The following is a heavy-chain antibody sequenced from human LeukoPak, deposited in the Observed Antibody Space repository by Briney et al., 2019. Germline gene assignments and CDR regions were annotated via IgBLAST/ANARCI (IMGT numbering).Heavy chain of an antibody. D-gene: IGHD2-2*01. Sequence: SETLSLTCTVSGGSISSSSYYWGWIRQPPGKGLEWIGSLYYSGSTYYNPSLNSRVTISVDTSKNQFSLKLSSVTAADTAVYYCARFACSSTSCYVDYWGQGTLVTVSS. CDR1: GGSISSSSYY. J-gene: IGHJ4*02. CDR3: ARFACSSTSCYVDY. V-gene: IGHV4-39*07. CDR2: LYYSGST.